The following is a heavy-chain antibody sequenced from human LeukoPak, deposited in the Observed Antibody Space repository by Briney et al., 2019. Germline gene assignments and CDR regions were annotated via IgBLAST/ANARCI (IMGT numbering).Heavy chain of an antibody. J-gene: IGHJ4*02. Sequence: ASVKVSCRASGYTFTGHFIFWVRQSPGQRLELVASIYPNNGDTYYVPKFQGRVTMTRDTSISTAYMELSRLRSDDTAVYYCALVPAAPKRDYWGQGTLVTVSS. CDR1: GYTFTGHF. CDR2: IYPNNGDT. V-gene: IGHV1-2*02. CDR3: ALVPAAPKRDY. D-gene: IGHD2-2*01.